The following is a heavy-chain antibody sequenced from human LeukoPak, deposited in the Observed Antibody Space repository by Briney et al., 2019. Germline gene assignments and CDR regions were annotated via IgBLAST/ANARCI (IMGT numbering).Heavy chain of an antibody. CDR2: IIPIFGTA. Sequence: SVKVSCKASGGTFSSYAISWVRQAPGQGLEWMGGIIPIFGTANYAQKFQGRVTITADESTSTAYMELSSLRSEDTAAYYCARALDYYDSSRPFDIWGQGTMVTVSS. D-gene: IGHD3-22*01. CDR3: ARALDYYDSSRPFDI. J-gene: IGHJ3*02. V-gene: IGHV1-69*13. CDR1: GGTFSSYA.